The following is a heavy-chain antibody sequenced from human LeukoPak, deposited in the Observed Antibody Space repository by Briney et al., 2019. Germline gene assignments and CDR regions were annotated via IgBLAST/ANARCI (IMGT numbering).Heavy chain of an antibody. CDR1: GFTFSSYG. D-gene: IGHD2-15*01. Sequence: GGSLRLSCAASGFTFSSYGMHWVRQAPGKGLEWVAFIRYDGSNKYYADSVKGRFTISRDNSKNTLYLQMNSLRIEDTAVYYCARVQFSHSSYYMDVWGKGTTVTVSS. CDR2: IRYDGSNK. CDR3: ARVQFSHSSYYMDV. J-gene: IGHJ6*03. V-gene: IGHV3-30*02.